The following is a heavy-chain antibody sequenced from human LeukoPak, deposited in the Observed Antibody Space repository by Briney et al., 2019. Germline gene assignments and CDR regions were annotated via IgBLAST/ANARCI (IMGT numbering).Heavy chain of an antibody. Sequence: SVKVSCKASGGTFSSYAISWVRQAPGQGLEWMGGIIPIFGTANYTQKFQGRVTITADESTSTAYMELSSLRSEDTAVYYCARSPQEVWSGFPFDPWGQGTLVTVSS. V-gene: IGHV1-69*13. D-gene: IGHD3-3*01. CDR2: IIPIFGTA. J-gene: IGHJ5*02. CDR1: GGTFSSYA. CDR3: ARSPQEVWSGFPFDP.